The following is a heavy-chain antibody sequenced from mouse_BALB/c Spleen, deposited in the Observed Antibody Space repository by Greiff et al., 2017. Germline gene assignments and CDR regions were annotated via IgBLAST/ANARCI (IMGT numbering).Heavy chain of an antibody. CDR1: GFPFSSFG. CDR2: ISRGSRTI. Sequence: VQGVESGGGLVQPGGSRKLSCAASGFPFSSFGMHWVRQAPEKGLEWVAYISRGSRTIYYADTVKGRFTISRDKPKNTLFLQMTSLKSEDTAMYYCARSHLYYGSSDAIDYWGQGTTVTVSS. CDR3: ARSHLYYGSSDAIDY. V-gene: IGHV5-17*02. D-gene: IGHD1-1*01. J-gene: IGHJ4*01.